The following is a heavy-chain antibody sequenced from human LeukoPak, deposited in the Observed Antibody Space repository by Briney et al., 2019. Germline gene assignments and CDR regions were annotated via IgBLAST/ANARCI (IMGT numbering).Heavy chain of an antibody. D-gene: IGHD3-22*01. Sequence: SETLSLTCAVSGGSISSNNWWSWVRQPPGKGLEWIGEIYHSGSTNYNPSLKSRVTISIDKSKNQFSPKLSSVTAADTAIYYCARDHGDYDSSGYYFDSWGQGTLVTVSS. CDR1: GGSISSNNW. J-gene: IGHJ4*02. CDR2: IYHSGST. CDR3: ARDHGDYDSSGYYFDS. V-gene: IGHV4-4*02.